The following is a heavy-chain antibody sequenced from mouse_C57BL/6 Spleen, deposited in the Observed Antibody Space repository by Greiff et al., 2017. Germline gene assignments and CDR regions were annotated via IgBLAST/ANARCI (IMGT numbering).Heavy chain of an antibody. CDR2: IYWDDDK. J-gene: IGHJ2*01. Sequence: QVTLKESGPGILQSSKTLSLTCSFSGFSLSTSGMGVSWIRQPSGKGLEWLAHIYWDDDKRYNPSLKSRLTISKDTSRNQVFLKITSVDTADTATYYCARRLYYYGSSYFDYWGQGTTLTVSS. CDR3: ARRLYYYGSSYFDY. CDR1: GFSLSTSGMG. V-gene: IGHV8-12*01. D-gene: IGHD1-1*01.